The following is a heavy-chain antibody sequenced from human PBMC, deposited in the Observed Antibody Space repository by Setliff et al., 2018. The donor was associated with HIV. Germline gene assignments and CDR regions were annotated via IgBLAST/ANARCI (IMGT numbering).Heavy chain of an antibody. V-gene: IGHV2-5*08. CDR2: VYGDDDK. CDR3: AHRRVAVTGPNWFDP. D-gene: IGHD6-19*01. Sequence: TLSLTCAVYGGSFSGYYWSWIRQPPGKGLEWLALVYGDDDKRYSPSLKSRLTITKDTSKNQVVLRMTNMDPVDTATYYCAHRRVAVTGPNWFDPWGQGTLVTVSS. CDR1: GGSFSGYYW. J-gene: IGHJ5*02.